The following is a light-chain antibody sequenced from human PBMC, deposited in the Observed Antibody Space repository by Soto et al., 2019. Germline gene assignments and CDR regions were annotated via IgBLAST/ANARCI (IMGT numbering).Light chain of an antibody. CDR1: SSNIGSNT. J-gene: IGLJ1*01. CDR2: SNN. Sequence: QAVVTQPPSASGTPGQRVTISCSGSSSNIGSNTVNWYQQLPGTAPKLLIYSNNQRPSGVPDRFSGSKSGTSASLAISGLQSEDDADYYCAAWDDSLNANYVFGTGTKLTVL. V-gene: IGLV1-44*01. CDR3: AAWDDSLNANYV.